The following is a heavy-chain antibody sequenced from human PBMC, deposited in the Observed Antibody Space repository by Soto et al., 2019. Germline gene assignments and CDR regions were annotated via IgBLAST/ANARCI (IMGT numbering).Heavy chain of an antibody. D-gene: IGHD3-10*01. Sequence: HPGGSLRLSCAASGLTFSSYAMSWVRQAPGKGLEWVSAISGSGGSTYYADSVKGRFTISRDNSKNTLYLQMNSLRAEDTAVYYCAKYYYGSGFVASYFDYWGQGTLVTVSS. CDR3: AKYYYGSGFVASYFDY. CDR2: ISGSGGST. CDR1: GLTFSSYA. J-gene: IGHJ4*02. V-gene: IGHV3-23*01.